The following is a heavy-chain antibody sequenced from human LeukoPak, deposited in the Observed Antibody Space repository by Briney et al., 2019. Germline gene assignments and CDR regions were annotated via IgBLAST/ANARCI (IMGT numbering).Heavy chain of an antibody. Sequence: PSETLSLTCTVSGGSISSGDYYWSWIRQPPGKGLEWIGYIYYSGSPYYNPSLKSRVAISVDTSKNQFYLKLSSVTAADTAVYYCASLYGSGSYSKLDYWGQGTLVTVSS. CDR2: IYYSGSP. CDR1: GGSISSGDYY. CDR3: ASLYGSGSYSKLDY. J-gene: IGHJ4*02. D-gene: IGHD3-10*01. V-gene: IGHV4-30-4*08.